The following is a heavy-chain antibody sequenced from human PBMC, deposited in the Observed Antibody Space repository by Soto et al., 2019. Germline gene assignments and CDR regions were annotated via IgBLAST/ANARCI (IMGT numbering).Heavy chain of an antibody. CDR3: AKEAGELSTRSFDY. CDR2: ISSSRSYI. V-gene: IGHV3-21*01. CDR1: GFTFSSYS. Sequence: EVQLVESGGGLVKPGGSLRLSCAASGFTFSSYSMNWVRQAPGKGLEWVSSISSSRSYIYYADSVKGRFTISRDNAKNSLYLQMNSLRAEDTAVYYCAKEAGELSTRSFDYWGQGTLVTVSS. D-gene: IGHD3-16*02. J-gene: IGHJ4*02.